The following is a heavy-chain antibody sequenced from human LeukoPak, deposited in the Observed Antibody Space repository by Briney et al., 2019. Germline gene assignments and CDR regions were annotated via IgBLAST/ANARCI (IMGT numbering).Heavy chain of an antibody. CDR1: SCW. J-gene: IGHJ6*04. D-gene: IGHD2-2*01. CDR3: ARAYIVVVPAGIGSRNYYYGMDV. CDR2: ISSSGSTI. V-gene: IGHV3-48*04. Sequence: SCWMRWVRQAPGKGLEWVSYISSSGSTIYYADSVKGRFTISRDNAKNSLYLQMNSLRAEDTAVYYCARAYIVVVPAGIGSRNYYYGMDVWGKGTTVTVSS.